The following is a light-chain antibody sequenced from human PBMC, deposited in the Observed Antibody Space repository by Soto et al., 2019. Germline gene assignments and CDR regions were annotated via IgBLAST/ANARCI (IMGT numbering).Light chain of an antibody. V-gene: IGKV3-15*01. J-gene: IGKJ2*01. Sequence: EIVMTKSPATLSVSPGERATLSCRASQSVSSDLAWYQQKPGQAPRLLIYGASTRATGIPARFSGSGSGTEFTLTISSLQSEDFAVYYCQQYNYWPGTFGQGTKLEIK. CDR1: QSVSSD. CDR2: GAS. CDR3: QQYNYWPGT.